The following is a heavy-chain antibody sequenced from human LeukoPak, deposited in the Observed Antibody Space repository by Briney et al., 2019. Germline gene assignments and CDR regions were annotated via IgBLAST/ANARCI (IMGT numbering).Heavy chain of an antibody. CDR2: IIPIFGTA. J-gene: IGHJ4*02. CDR3: ARLPPDYSRPRDY. V-gene: IGHV1-69*01. CDR1: GGTFSSYA. Sequence: SVKVSCKASGGTFSSYAVSWVRQAPGQGLEWMGGIIPIFGTANYAQKFQGRVTITADESTSTAYMELSSLRSEDTAVYYCARLPPDYSRPRDYWGQGTLVTVFS. D-gene: IGHD4-11*01.